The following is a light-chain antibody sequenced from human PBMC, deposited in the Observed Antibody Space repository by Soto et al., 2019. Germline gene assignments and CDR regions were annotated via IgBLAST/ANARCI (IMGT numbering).Light chain of an antibody. J-gene: IGKJ2*01. CDR2: GAS. Sequence: EIVLTQSPGTLSLSPGERATLSCRASQSLTSSYLAWYQQKPGQAPRLLIFGASSRATGIPDRFSGSGSGTDFSLTISRLEPEDFAVYSYQQYETSPPSYTFGQGTKLEIK. CDR1: QSLTSSY. V-gene: IGKV3-20*01. CDR3: QQYETSPPSYT.